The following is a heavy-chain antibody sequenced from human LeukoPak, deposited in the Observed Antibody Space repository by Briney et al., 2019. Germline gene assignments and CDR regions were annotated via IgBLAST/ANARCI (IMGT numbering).Heavy chain of an antibody. V-gene: IGHV5-51*01. CDR1: GYSFATYW. CDR3: ARPNGGRLWAWYFDY. Sequence: GESLKISCKASGYSFATYWIGWVRQTPGKDLEWMGLIYPGDSDTRYSPSFQGQVTISADKSISSTSLQWRSLKASDTAMYYCARPNGGRLWAWYFDYWGQGTPVTVSS. J-gene: IGHJ4*02. CDR2: IYPGDSDT. D-gene: IGHD7-27*01.